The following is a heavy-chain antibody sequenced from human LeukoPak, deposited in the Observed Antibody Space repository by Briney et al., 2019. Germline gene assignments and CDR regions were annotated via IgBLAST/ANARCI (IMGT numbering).Heavy chain of an antibody. CDR1: GFTFSSYS. D-gene: IGHD3-22*01. J-gene: IGHJ4*02. CDR2: ISSTSSYI. Sequence: GGSLRLSCAASGFTFSSYSMSWVRQAPGKGPEWVSSISSTSSYIYYADSVKGRFTISRDNAKNSLYLQMNSLRAEDTAVYYCARISYYYDSSDYWGQGTLVTVSS. CDR3: ARISYYYDSSDY. V-gene: IGHV3-21*04.